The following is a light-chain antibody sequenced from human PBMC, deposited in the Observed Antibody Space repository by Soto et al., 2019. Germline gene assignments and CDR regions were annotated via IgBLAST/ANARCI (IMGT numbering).Light chain of an antibody. J-gene: IGKJ4*01. CDR3: QQRSNWPLT. Sequence: EIVLTQSPGTLSLFPGEIATLSFSTSQSVSSYLAWYQQKPGQAPRLLIYDASSRATGIPARFSGSGSGTDFTLTISSLEPEDFAVYYCQQRSNWPLTFGGGTKVDIK. CDR1: QSVSSY. V-gene: IGKV3-11*01. CDR2: DAS.